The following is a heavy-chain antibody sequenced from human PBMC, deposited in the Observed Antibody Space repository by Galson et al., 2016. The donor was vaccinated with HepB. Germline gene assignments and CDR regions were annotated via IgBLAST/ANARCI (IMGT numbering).Heavy chain of an antibody. V-gene: IGHV3-15*01. J-gene: IGHJ3*02. D-gene: IGHD2-2*03. CDR1: GFTFSNAW. Sequence: SPRLPRAASGFTFSNAWLSRVRQASGKGLGWVGRTKSKTDGGTTDYAAPVKGRFTISRDDSKNTLYLQMNSLKTEDTAVYYCTLDHAFDIWSQGTIVTVSS. CDR3: TLDHAFDI. CDR2: TKSKTDGGTT.